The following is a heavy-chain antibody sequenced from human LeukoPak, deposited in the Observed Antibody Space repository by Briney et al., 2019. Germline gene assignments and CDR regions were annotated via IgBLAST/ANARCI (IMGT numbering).Heavy chain of an antibody. D-gene: IGHD3-16*02. J-gene: IGHJ4*02. Sequence: SETLSLTCAVYGGSFSGYYWSWIRQPPGKGLEWIGEINHSGSTNYNPSLKSRVTISVDTSKNQFSLKLSSVTAADTAVYYCARECPARKYDYVWGSYPPLGFDYWGQGTLVTVSS. CDR1: GGSFSGYY. CDR2: INHSGST. CDR3: ARECPARKYDYVWGSYPPLGFDY. V-gene: IGHV4-34*01.